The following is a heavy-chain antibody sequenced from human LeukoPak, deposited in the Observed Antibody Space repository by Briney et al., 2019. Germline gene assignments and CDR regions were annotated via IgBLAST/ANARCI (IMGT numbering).Heavy chain of an antibody. D-gene: IGHD3-22*01. J-gene: IGHJ4*02. CDR2: IWYDGSNK. Sequence: GGSLRLSCAASGFTFSSYGMHWVRQAPGKGLEWVAVIWYDGSNKYYADSVKGRFTISRDNSKNTLYLQMNSLRAEDTAVYYCARGEVVIRPYFDYWGQGTLVTVSS. V-gene: IGHV3-33*01. CDR3: ARGEVVIRPYFDY. CDR1: GFTFSSYG.